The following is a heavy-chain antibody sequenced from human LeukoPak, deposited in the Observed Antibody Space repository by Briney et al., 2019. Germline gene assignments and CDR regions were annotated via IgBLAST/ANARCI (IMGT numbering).Heavy chain of an antibody. CDR2: INPNSGGT. CDR1: GYTFTGYY. CDR3: ARWYSSSSGNWFDP. J-gene: IGHJ5*02. V-gene: IGHV1-2*02. D-gene: IGHD6-6*01. Sequence: ASVKVSCKASGYTFTGYYMHWVRQAPGQGLEWMGWINPNSGGTNYAQKFQGRVTMTRDTSISTAYMELSRLRSDDTAVYYCARWYSSSSGNWFDPWGQGTLVPVSS.